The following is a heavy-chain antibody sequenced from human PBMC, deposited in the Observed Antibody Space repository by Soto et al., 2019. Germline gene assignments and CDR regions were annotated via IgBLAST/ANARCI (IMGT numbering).Heavy chain of an antibody. D-gene: IGHD3-3*01. CDR2: IKSKTDGGTT. Sequence: PGGSLRLSCAASGFTFSNAWMNWVRQAPGKGLEWVGRIKSKTDGGTTDYAAPVKGRFTISRDDSKNTLYLQMNSLKTEDTAVYYCTTGGVRGLRFLDPYSYGMDVWGQGTTVTVSS. J-gene: IGHJ6*02. V-gene: IGHV3-15*07. CDR1: GFTFSNAW. CDR3: TTGGVRGLRFLDPYSYGMDV.